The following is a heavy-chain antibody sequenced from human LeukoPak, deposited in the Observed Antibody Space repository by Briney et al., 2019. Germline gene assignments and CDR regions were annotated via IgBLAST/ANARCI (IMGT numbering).Heavy chain of an antibody. J-gene: IGHJ5*02. CDR3: ARAPSSSFFDP. V-gene: IGHV3-11*01. CDR2: ISDSGTTK. Sequence: GWSLRLSCVASGFSFSDCYISWIRQAPGKGLDGVSYISDSGTTKYNADSMKGRFTISRDNAKNSVYLQMNSLRAEDTAIYYCARAPSSSFFDPWGQGTLVTVSS. CDR1: GFSFSDCY.